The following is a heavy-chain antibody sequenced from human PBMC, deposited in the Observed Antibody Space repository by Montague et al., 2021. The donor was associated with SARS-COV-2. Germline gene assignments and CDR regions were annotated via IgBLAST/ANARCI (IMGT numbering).Heavy chain of an antibody. D-gene: IGHD3-22*01. CDR3: ARGGGYYNYGLDV. CDR1: GGSISNCY. Sequence: SETLSLTCTVSGGSISNCYWSWIRQPPGRGLEWIGYIYYSGSTDYSPSLKSRVTISLDTSKNQFSLKVTSVTPADTAVYYCARGGGYYNYGLDVWGPGTTVTVSS. J-gene: IGHJ6*02. CDR2: IYYSGST. V-gene: IGHV4-59*01.